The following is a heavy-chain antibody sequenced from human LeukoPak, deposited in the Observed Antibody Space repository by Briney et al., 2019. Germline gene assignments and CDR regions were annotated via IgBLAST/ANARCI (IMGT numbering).Heavy chain of an antibody. J-gene: IGHJ6*02. CDR2: IYTSGST. CDR1: GGSISTFY. V-gene: IGHV4-4*07. Sequence: SETLSLTCTVSGGSISTFYWSWIRQPAGKGLEWIGRIYTSGSTNYNPSLKSRVTISVDTSKNQFSLKLSSVTAADTAVYYCARDPRGYFDWLLYYYGMDVWGQGTTVTVSS. D-gene: IGHD3-9*01. CDR3: ARDPRGYFDWLLYYYGMDV.